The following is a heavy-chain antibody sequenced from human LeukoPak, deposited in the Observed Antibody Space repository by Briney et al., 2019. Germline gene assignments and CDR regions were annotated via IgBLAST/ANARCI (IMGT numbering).Heavy chain of an antibody. Sequence: SQTLSLTCTVSGASISSGGYFWGWIRQHPWKGLEWMGYFFYSGSTYYNPSLKSRVTISVDTSKNQISLKLSSVTAADTAVYYCARAPGSAYNAYYFDYWGQGTLVTVST. CDR2: FFYSGST. D-gene: IGHD1-1*01. V-gene: IGHV4-31*03. CDR1: GASISSGGYF. J-gene: IGHJ4*02. CDR3: ARAPGSAYNAYYFDY.